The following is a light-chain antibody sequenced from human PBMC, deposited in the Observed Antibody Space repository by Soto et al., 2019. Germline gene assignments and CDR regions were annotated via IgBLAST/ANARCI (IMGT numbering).Light chain of an antibody. V-gene: IGKV3-20*01. CDR3: QQYGSSPPT. CDR1: QSVNSXS. J-gene: IGKJ1*01. CDR2: GAS. Sequence: EIVLTQSPGTLSLSPGERXTLSXRASQSVNSXSLAWYQRKPGQPPRLLVWGASNRATDIPYRFSGSGSGTDFTLTITNLEPEDFAVYYCQQYGSSPPTFGQGTRVEVK.